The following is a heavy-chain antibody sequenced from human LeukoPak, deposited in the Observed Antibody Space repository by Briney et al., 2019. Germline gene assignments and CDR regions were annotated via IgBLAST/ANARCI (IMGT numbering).Heavy chain of an antibody. CDR1: GGTFSSYT. Sequence: SVKVSCKASGGTFSSYTISWVRQAPGQGLEWTGRIIPILGIANYAQKFQGRVTITADKSTSTAYMELSSLRSEDTAVYYCARTRDYGNWYFDLWGRGTLVTVSS. D-gene: IGHD4-17*01. V-gene: IGHV1-69*02. CDR2: IIPILGIA. J-gene: IGHJ2*01. CDR3: ARTRDYGNWYFDL.